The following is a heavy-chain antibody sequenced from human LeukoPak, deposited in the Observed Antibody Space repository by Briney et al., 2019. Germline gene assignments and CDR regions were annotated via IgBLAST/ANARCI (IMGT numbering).Heavy chain of an antibody. V-gene: IGHV1-2*02. Sequence: ASVKVSCKASGGTFSSYAISWVRQAPGQGLEWMGWINPNSGGTNYAQKFQGRVTMTRDTSISTAYMELSRLRSDDTAVYYCARDHGSSWYEWFDPWGQGTLVTVSS. CDR3: ARDHGSSWYEWFDP. D-gene: IGHD6-13*01. CDR2: INPNSGGT. CDR1: GGTFSSYA. J-gene: IGHJ5*02.